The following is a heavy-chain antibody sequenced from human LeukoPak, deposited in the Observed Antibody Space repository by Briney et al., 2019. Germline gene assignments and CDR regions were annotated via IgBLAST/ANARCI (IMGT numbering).Heavy chain of an antibody. CDR2: INHSGST. Sequence: SETLSLTCAVYGGSFSGYYWSWIRQPPGKGLEWIGEINHSGSTNYNPSLKSRVTISVDTSKNQFSLKLSSVTAADTAVYYCARGRFRQVLRQYYYYGMDVWGKGTTVTVSS. CDR1: GGSFSGYY. CDR3: ARGRFRQVLRQYYYYGMDV. V-gene: IGHV4-34*01. J-gene: IGHJ6*04. D-gene: IGHD3-3*01.